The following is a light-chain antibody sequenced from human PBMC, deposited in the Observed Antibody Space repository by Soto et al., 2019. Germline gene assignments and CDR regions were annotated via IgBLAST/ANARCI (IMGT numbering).Light chain of an antibody. J-gene: IGKJ1*01. Sequence: EIVLTKSPGTLSLSPGARATLSCRASQSVSSSYLAWYQQKPGQAPRLLIYGASSRATGIPDRFSGSGSGTDFTLTISSLQPDDFATYYCQQYNNFWTFGQGTKVDIK. CDR2: GAS. CDR3: QQYNNFWT. V-gene: IGKV3-20*01. CDR1: QSVSSSY.